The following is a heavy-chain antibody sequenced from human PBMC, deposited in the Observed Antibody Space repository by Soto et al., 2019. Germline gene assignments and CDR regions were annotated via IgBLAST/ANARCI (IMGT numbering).Heavy chain of an antibody. CDR3: AKDLVRFLEWSDAFDI. Sequence: HPGGSLRLSCAASGFTFSSYAMSWVRQAPGKGLEWVSAISGSGGSTYYADSVKGRFTISRDNSKNTLYLQINSLRAEDTVVYYCAKDLVRFLEWSDAFDIWGQGTMVTVSS. CDR2: ISGSGGST. D-gene: IGHD3-3*01. J-gene: IGHJ3*02. V-gene: IGHV3-23*01. CDR1: GFTFSSYA.